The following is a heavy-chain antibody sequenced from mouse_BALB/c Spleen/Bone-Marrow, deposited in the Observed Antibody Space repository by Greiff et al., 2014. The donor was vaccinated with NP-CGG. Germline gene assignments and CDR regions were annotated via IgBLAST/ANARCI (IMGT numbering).Heavy chain of an antibody. CDR2: IYPGNVNT. CDR3: ARDTMDY. V-gene: IGHV1S56*01. Sequence: QVQLKQSGPELVKPGASVRISCKASGYTFTSYYIHWVKQRPGQGLEWIGWIYPGNVNTKYNEKFKGKATLTADKSSSTAYMQLSSLTSEDSAVYFCARDTMDYWGQGTSVIVSS. J-gene: IGHJ4*01. CDR1: GYTFTSYY.